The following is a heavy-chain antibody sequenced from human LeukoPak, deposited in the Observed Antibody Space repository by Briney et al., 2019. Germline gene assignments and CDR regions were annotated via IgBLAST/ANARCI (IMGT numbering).Heavy chain of an antibody. Sequence: KPGASVKVSCKASGYTFSGYYIHWVRQAPGQGLEWMGWMNPDSGGTNYAQKFQGRVTMTRGTSITTAYMELSRLRSDDTAVYYCARASTAAGRGYFDYWGQGTLVTVSS. J-gene: IGHJ4*02. CDR2: MNPDSGGT. CDR1: GYTFSGYY. D-gene: IGHD6-13*01. V-gene: IGHV1-2*02. CDR3: ARASTAAGRGYFDY.